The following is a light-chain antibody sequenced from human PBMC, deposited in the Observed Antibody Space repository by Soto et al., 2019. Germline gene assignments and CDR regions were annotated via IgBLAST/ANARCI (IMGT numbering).Light chain of an antibody. CDR3: QQYNNWPPLT. CDR2: GAS. V-gene: IGKV3-15*01. CDR1: QSVSSN. J-gene: IGKJ4*01. Sequence: ETVTTQSPVTLSVSPGEGVILSCRTSQSVSSNLAWYQQKPGRAPRLLIYGASIRATGIPPRFSGSGSGTEFTLTISSLQSEDFAVYYCQQYNNWPPLTFAGGTKVEIK.